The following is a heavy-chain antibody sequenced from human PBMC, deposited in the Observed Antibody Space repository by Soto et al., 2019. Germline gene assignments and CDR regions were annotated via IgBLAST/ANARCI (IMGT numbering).Heavy chain of an antibody. D-gene: IGHD3-10*01. Sequence: EVQLLESGGGLVQPGGSLRLSCAASGFTFSSYAMSWVRQAPGKGLEWVSSLSGSGYSTYYADSVKGRFTISRDNSKNTLYLQMNILRGEDTAVYYCAKDVLWFGELLGDHWGQGTLVTVSS. CDR1: GFTFSSYA. CDR3: AKDVLWFGELLGDH. V-gene: IGHV3-23*01. CDR2: LSGSGYST. J-gene: IGHJ4*02.